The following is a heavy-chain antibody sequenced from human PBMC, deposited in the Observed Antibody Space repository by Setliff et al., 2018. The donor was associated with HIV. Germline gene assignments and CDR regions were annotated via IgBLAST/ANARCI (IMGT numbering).Heavy chain of an antibody. CDR2: IYPADSDT. CDR1: GYSITTYW. J-gene: IGHJ4*02. V-gene: IGHV5-51*01. Sequence: PGESLKISCKASGYSITTYWIAWVRQMPGKGLEWMGIIYPADSDTKYSPSFQGQVTMSVDKSISTAYLQWSSLKASDTAMYYCARGFYGDYYFDYWGQGTLVTVSS. D-gene: IGHD4-17*01. CDR3: ARGFYGDYYFDY.